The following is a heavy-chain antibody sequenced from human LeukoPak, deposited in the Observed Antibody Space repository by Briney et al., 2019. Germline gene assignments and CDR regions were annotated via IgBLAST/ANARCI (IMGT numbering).Heavy chain of an antibody. CDR1: GYSFADFW. Sequence: GESLKISCEASGYSFADFWISWVRQMPGRGLERMGRIDPEDSYTNYNPSFEGHVTISADKSINTAYLQLRSLKASDTAMYYCARGGYSSDWYYYFDPWGQGTLVTVSS. V-gene: IGHV5-10-1*01. D-gene: IGHD6-19*01. CDR2: IDPEDSYT. J-gene: IGHJ5*02. CDR3: ARGGYSSDWYYYFDP.